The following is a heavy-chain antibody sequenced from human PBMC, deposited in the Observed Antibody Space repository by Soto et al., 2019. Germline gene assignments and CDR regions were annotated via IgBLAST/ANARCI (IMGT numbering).Heavy chain of an antibody. Sequence: GGSLRLSCAASGFTFSSYGMHWVRQAPGKGLEWVAVISYDGSNKYYADSVKGRFTISRDNSKNTLYLQMNSLRAEDTAVYYCAKDDRLRRLRGKFDYWGQGTLVTVSS. V-gene: IGHV3-30*18. CDR3: AKDDRLRRLRGKFDY. CDR2: ISYDGSNK. D-gene: IGHD4-17*01. CDR1: GFTFSSYG. J-gene: IGHJ4*02.